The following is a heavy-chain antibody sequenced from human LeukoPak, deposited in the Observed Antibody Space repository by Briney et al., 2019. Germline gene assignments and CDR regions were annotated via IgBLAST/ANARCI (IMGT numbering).Heavy chain of an antibody. J-gene: IGHJ4*02. D-gene: IGHD4-11*01. Sequence: GGSLRLSCAASGFTFSSYSMNWVRQAPGKGLEWVSSISSSSSYIYYADSVKGRFTISRDNAKNSLYLQMNSLRAEDMAVYYCARSRQMTTVDYWGQGTLVTVSS. V-gene: IGHV3-21*01. CDR3: ARSRQMTTVDY. CDR2: ISSSSSYI. CDR1: GFTFSSYS.